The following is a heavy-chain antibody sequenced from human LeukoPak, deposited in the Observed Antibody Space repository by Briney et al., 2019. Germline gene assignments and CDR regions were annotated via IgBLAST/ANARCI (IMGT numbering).Heavy chain of an antibody. D-gene: IGHD2-2*01. J-gene: IGHJ6*02. Sequence: ASVKVSCKASGGTFSSYAISWVRQAPGQGLEWMGGIIPIFSTANYAQKFQGRVTITADESTSTAYMELSSLRSEDTAVYYCASVVPAATGYYGMDVWGQGTTVTVSS. CDR3: ASVVPAATGYYGMDV. CDR1: GGTFSSYA. V-gene: IGHV1-69*13. CDR2: IIPIFSTA.